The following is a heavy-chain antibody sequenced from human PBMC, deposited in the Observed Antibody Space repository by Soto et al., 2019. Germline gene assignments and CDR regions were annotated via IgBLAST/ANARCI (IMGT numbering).Heavy chain of an antibody. Sequence: SETLSLTCTVSGGSISSYYWSWIRQPPGKGLEWIGYIYYSGSTNYNPSLKSRVTISVDTSKNQFSLKRSSVTAADTAVYYCARGGGYSYGCPAGPAPDYWGQGTLVIVSS. CDR2: IYYSGST. J-gene: IGHJ4*02. V-gene: IGHV4-59*01. D-gene: IGHD5-18*01. CDR1: GGSISSYY. CDR3: ARGGGYSYGCPAGPAPDY.